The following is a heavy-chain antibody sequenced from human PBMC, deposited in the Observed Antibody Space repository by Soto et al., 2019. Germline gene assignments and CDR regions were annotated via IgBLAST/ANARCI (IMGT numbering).Heavy chain of an antibody. Sequence: QVQLVQSGAEVQKPGASVKVSCKASGYTFTAYQMHWVRQAPGQGLEWMGWINPNSGGTNYAQKFQGRVTMTRDTSITTAYMERNRLTSDDTAVYYCARGRDSVSPGNWGQGTLVSVSS. J-gene: IGHJ4*02. CDR1: GYTFTAYQ. V-gene: IGHV1-2*02. CDR3: ARGRDSVSPGN. CDR2: INPNSGGT. D-gene: IGHD2-15*01.